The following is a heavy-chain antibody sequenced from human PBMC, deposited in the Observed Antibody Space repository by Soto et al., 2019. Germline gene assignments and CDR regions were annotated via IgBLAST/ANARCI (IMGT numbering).Heavy chain of an antibody. Sequence: SPTLSRTCAISGDSVSSDITSWNWIRQSPSRGLEWLGRTYYRSKWFHDYAASVKSRITINPDTSKNQFSLDLNSMTPEDTAVYSCARGSAIDVWGQGTVVTVSS. CDR1: GDSVSSDITS. D-gene: IGHD3-10*01. V-gene: IGHV6-1*01. CDR2: TYYRSKWFH. CDR3: ARGSAIDV. J-gene: IGHJ3*01.